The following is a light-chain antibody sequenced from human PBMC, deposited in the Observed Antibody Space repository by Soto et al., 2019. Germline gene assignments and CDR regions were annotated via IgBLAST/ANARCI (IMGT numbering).Light chain of an antibody. CDR3: AAWDDSRYGVV. J-gene: IGLJ2*01. Sequence: QTVLTQSPSACGTPGQRVIIACSGSSSNIGSNHVNWYRHLPGAAPKLLIFRSDQRPSGVPDRFSGSKSGTTASLAISGLQSGDEADYYCAAWDDSRYGVVFGGGTKVTVL. V-gene: IGLV1-44*01. CDR1: SSNIGSNH. CDR2: RSD.